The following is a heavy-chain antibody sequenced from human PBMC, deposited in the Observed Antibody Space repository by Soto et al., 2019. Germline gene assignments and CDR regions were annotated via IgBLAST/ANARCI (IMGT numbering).Heavy chain of an antibody. CDR3: AKEHNGLYSRHYFDS. CDR1: GFTFSTYG. Sequence: QVQLVESGGGVVQPGRSLRLTCAASGFTFSTYGTHWVRQAPGKGLEWVAVISYDGSDKDYEDSVKGRFTISRDNSRNTLDLEMISLRAEDTAVYYCAKEHNGLYSRHYFDSWGQGTLVTVSS. V-gene: IGHV3-30*18. J-gene: IGHJ4*02. D-gene: IGHD2-2*02. CDR2: ISYDGSDK.